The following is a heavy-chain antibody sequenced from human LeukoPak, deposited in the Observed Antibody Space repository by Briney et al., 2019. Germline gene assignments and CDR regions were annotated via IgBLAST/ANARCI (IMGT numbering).Heavy chain of an antibody. CDR3: AREIIAARPSWFDP. D-gene: IGHD6-6*01. Sequence: PSETLSLTCAVYGGSFSGYYWSWIRQPPGKGLEWIGEINHSGSTNYNPSLKSRVTISVDTSKNQFSLKLSSVTAADTAVYYCAREIIAARPSWFDPWGQGTLVTVSS. CDR1: GGSFSGYY. J-gene: IGHJ5*02. CDR2: INHSGST. V-gene: IGHV4-34*09.